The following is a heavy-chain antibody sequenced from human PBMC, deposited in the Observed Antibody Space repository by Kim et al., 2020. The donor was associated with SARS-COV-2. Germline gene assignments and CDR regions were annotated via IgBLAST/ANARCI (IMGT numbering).Heavy chain of an antibody. CDR3: ATRRITMIVVVHPDYFDY. D-gene: IGHD3-22*01. Sequence: KSRVTISGDTSKNQFSLKLSSVTAADTAVYYCATRRITMIVVVHPDYFDYWGQGTLVTVSS. J-gene: IGHJ4*02. V-gene: IGHV4-30-2*04.